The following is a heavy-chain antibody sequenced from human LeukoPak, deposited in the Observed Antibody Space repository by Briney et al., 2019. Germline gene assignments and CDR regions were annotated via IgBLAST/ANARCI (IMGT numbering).Heavy chain of an antibody. CDR3: ARDNMDYGFYYYYMDV. Sequence: PGGSLRLSCAASGFTFSSYWMHWVRQAPGKGLVWVSRINSDGSSTSYADSVKGRFTISRDNAKNTLYLQMNSLRAEDTAVYYCARDNMDYGFYYYYMDVWGKGTTVTVSS. CDR2: INSDGSST. CDR1: GFTFSSYW. D-gene: IGHD4-17*01. J-gene: IGHJ6*03. V-gene: IGHV3-74*01.